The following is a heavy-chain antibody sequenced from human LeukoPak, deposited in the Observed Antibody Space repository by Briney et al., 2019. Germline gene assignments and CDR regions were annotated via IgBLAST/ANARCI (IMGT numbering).Heavy chain of an antibody. J-gene: IGHJ6*03. CDR3: ATTGGDIYYYYMDV. D-gene: IGHD3-16*01. Sequence: ASVKVSCKASGYTFTYRYLHWVRQAPGQGLEWMGGIIPVLSTANYAQKFQDRVTITADESTSTTYMELSSLKSEDTAVYYCATTGGDIYYYYMDVWGKGTTVTISS. V-gene: IGHV1-69*13. CDR2: IIPVLSTA. CDR1: GYTFTYRY.